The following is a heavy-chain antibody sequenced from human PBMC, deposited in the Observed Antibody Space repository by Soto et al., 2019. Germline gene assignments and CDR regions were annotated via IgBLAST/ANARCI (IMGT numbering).Heavy chain of an antibody. CDR1: GGSFSGYC. D-gene: IGHD3-10*01. J-gene: IGHJ5*02. CDR3: ARERALLLWFGDSYNWFDP. V-gene: IGHV4-34*01. Sequence: PSETLSLTCAVYGGSFSGYCWSWIRQPPGKGLEWIGEINHSGSTNYNPSLKSRVTISVDTSKNQFSLKLSSVTAADTAVYYCARERALLLWFGDSYNWFDPWGQGTLVTVSS. CDR2: INHSGST.